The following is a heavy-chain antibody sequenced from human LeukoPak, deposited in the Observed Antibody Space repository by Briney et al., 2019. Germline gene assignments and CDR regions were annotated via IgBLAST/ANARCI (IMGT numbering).Heavy chain of an antibody. CDR2: IYHSGST. J-gene: IGHJ5*02. CDR3: ARGTHIAARPAPNWFDP. Sequence: PSETLSLTCAVSIGSISDSNWWTWVRQPPGKGLEWIGEIYHSGSTNYNPSLKSRVTISVDKSKNHFSLKLSSVIAADTAVYYCARGTHIAARPAPNWFDPWGQGTLVTVSS. D-gene: IGHD6-6*01. V-gene: IGHV4-4*02. CDR1: IGSISDSNW.